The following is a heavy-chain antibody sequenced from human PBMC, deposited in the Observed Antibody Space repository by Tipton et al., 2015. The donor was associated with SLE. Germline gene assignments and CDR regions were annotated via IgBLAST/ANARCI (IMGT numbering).Heavy chain of an antibody. D-gene: IGHD1-7*01. J-gene: IGHJ3*01. V-gene: IGHV4-59*01. Sequence: LRLSCTVSGGSISNYYWSWIRQSPGKILEWIGYVHYSGRTSYNPSLRSRVTMSVDTSKNQFSLKLTSVTAADTAVYYCAKNRPIIGTTDAFDVWGQGAMVTVSS. CDR1: GGSISNYY. CDR2: VHYSGRT. CDR3: AKNRPIIGTTDAFDV.